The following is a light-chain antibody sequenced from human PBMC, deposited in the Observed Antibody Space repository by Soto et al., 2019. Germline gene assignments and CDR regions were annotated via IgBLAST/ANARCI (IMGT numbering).Light chain of an antibody. CDR2: AAS. V-gene: IGKV1-9*01. Sequence: DIQLTQPPSFLSASVGDRVTIACRASKGISRFLVWYKQKPGKDPKVLIYAASTLQSGVPSRFRGSGSGTEFTLTISRLQPEDYATYYCQQHNSFPRSFGQGTKLEIK. J-gene: IGKJ2*01. CDR3: QQHNSFPRS. CDR1: KGISRF.